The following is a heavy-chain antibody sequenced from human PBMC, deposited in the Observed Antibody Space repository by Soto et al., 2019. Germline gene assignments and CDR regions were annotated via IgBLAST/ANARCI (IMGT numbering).Heavy chain of an antibody. D-gene: IGHD2-2*01. V-gene: IGHV3-15*01. Sequence: EVQLVESGGGLVKPGGSLRLSCAASGFTFSNAWMSWVRQAPGKGLEWVGRIKSKTDGGTTDYAAPVNGRFTISRDDSQNTLYLQMNSLKTEDTAVYYCTTVGCSSTSCYLPPGFDYWGQGTLVTVSS. CDR3: TTVGCSSTSCYLPPGFDY. CDR1: GFTFSNAW. CDR2: IKSKTDGGTT. J-gene: IGHJ4*02.